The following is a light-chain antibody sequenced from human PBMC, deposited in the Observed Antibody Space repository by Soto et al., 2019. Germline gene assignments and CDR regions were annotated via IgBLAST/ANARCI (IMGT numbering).Light chain of an antibody. CDR3: QQRSDWPRT. V-gene: IGKV3-11*01. CDR2: DAS. J-gene: IGKJ1*01. CDR1: QSVGSY. Sequence: EIVLTQSPATLCLSPGQRATLSCRASQSVGSYLAWYQQKPGQAPSLLIYDASNRATGIPARFTGSGSGTDFSLTISSLEPEDFAVYYCQQRSDWPRTFGQGTKVDI.